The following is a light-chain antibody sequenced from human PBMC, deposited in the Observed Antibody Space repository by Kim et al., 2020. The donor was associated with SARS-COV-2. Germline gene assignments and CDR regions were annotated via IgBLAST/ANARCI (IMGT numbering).Light chain of an antibody. J-gene: IGLJ3*02. V-gene: IGLV2-14*04. CDR1: NSDVGGYNY. Sequence: GQWFTIACTGSNSDVGGYNYVSWYQQHPGKAPKLIIYDVSKRPSGVSNRFSGSKSGNTASLIISGLQAEDEADYYCSSYTSTNTWVFGGGTQLTVL. CDR3: SSYTSTNTWV. CDR2: DVS.